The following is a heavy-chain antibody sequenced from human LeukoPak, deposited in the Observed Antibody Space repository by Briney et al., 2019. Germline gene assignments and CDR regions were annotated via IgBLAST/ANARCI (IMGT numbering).Heavy chain of an antibody. Sequence: ASVTVSCKASGYTFTSYYMYWLRQAPGHGFEWMGIINPSGGSTNYAQRFHGRLTLSRDTSTNTVYMELRGLRPADTATYFCARAADNYDIWSGYYCFGYWGQGSLVTVSS. CDR2: INPSGGST. V-gene: IGHV1-46*01. D-gene: IGHD3-3*01. J-gene: IGHJ4*02. CDR1: GYTFTSYY. CDR3: ARAADNYDIWSGYYCFGY.